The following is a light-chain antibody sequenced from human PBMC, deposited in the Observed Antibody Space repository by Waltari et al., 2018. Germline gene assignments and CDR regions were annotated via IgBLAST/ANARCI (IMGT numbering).Light chain of an antibody. V-gene: IGLV2-14*01. Sequence: QSALTQPASVSGSPGQSITISCTGTSSDVGFYNYVSWYQQYPGKAPKLIIYDVSERPSGVSDRFSVSKSGNTASLTISGLQAEDEADYYCNSYTGSSSWVFGGGTKLTVL. CDR3: NSYTGSSSWV. J-gene: IGLJ3*02. CDR2: DVS. CDR1: SSDVGFYNY.